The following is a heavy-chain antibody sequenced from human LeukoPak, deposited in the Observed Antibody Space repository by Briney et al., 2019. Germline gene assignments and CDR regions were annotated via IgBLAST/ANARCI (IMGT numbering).Heavy chain of an antibody. D-gene: IGHD7-27*01. CDR3: ARLSFWGYFDY. CDR1: GGSISSYY. J-gene: IGHJ4*02. CDR2: IYYSGST. Sequence: SQTLSLTCTVSGGSISSYYWSWIRQPPGKGLEWIGYIYYSGSTNYNPSLKSRVTISVDTSKNQFSLKLSSVTAADTAVYYCARLSFWGYFDYWGQRTLVTVSS. V-gene: IGHV4-59*08.